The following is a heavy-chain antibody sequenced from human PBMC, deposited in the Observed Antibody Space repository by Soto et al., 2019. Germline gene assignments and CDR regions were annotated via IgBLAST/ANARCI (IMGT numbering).Heavy chain of an antibody. V-gene: IGHV4-31*03. J-gene: IGHJ6*02. CDR2: IYYSGST. CDR1: GGSISSGGYY. Sequence: LSLTCTVSGGSISSGGYYWSWIRQHPGKGLEWIGDIYYSGSTYYNPSLKSRVTISVDTSKNQFSLKLSAVTAADTAVYYCARGRDVDYYYYGMDVWGQGTTVTVSS. CDR3: ARGRDVDYYYYGMDV.